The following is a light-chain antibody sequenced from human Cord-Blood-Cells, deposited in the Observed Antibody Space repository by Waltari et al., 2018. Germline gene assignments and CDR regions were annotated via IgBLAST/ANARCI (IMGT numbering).Light chain of an antibody. CDR1: SSNIGRNT. Sequence: QSVLTQPPSASGTPGQRVTISCSGSSSNIGRNTVNWYQQLPGPAPKLLIYSNNQRPSGVPDRFSGSKSGTPASLAISGLQSEDEADYYCAAWDDSLNGWVFGGGTKLTVL. V-gene: IGLV1-44*01. CDR3: AAWDDSLNGWV. J-gene: IGLJ3*02. CDR2: SNN.